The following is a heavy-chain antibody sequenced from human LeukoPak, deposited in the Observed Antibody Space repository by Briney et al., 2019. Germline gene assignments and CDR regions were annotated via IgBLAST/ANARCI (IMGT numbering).Heavy chain of an antibody. CDR2: IIPILGIA. V-gene: IGHV1-69*04. CDR1: GGTFSSYA. D-gene: IGHD4-23*01. CDR3: ATNLETTVENWREVY. J-gene: IGHJ4*02. Sequence: GASVKVSCKASGGTFSSYAISWVRQAPGQGLEWMGRIIPILGIANYAQKFQGRVTITADKSTSTAYMELSSLRSEDTAVYYCATNLETTVENWREVYWGQGTLVTVSS.